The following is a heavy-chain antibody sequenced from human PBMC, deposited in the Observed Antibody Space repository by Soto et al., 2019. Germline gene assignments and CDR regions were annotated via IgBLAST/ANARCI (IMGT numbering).Heavy chain of an antibody. CDR2: IYYSGST. V-gene: IGHV4-39*07. Sequence: PSETLSLSCTVSGGTISSSSYYWGWIRQPPGKGLEWIGSIYYSGSTYYNPSLKSRVTISVDTSKNQFSLKLSSVTPADTAVYYCTRAPVSGSYCFDFWGQGTPVTVSS. J-gene: IGHJ4*02. CDR1: GGTISSSSYY. D-gene: IGHD1-26*01. CDR3: TRAPVSGSYCFDF.